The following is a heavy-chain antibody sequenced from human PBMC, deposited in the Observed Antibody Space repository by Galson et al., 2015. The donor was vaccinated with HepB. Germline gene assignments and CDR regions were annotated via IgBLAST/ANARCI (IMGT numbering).Heavy chain of an antibody. D-gene: IGHD3-9*01. V-gene: IGHV1-18*01. CDR2: ISAYNGNT. CDR1: GYTFTSYG. Sequence: QSGAEVKKPGASVKVSCKASGYTFTSYGISWVRQAPGQGLEWMGWISAYNGNTNYAQKLQGRVTMTTDTSTSTAYMELRSLRSDDTAVYYCARDMGDFDWLPKTKPPFDPWGQGTLVTVSS. CDR3: ARDMGDFDWLPKTKPPFDP. J-gene: IGHJ5*02.